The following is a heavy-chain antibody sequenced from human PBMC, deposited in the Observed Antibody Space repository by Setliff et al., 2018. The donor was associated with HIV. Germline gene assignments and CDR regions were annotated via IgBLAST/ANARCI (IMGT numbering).Heavy chain of an antibody. Sequence: PSETLSLTCSVSGGSISNSRYYWSWIRQPPGEGLEWIGSIYYSGSTNYNPSLKSRVTMSVDTSKNQFYLKLSSVTAADTAVYYCARILLYDSSAYFVNAFDIWGQGTVVTVSS. D-gene: IGHD3-22*01. V-gene: IGHV4-39*07. CDR3: ARILLYDSSAYFVNAFDI. CDR2: IYYSGST. CDR1: GGSISNSRYY. J-gene: IGHJ3*02.